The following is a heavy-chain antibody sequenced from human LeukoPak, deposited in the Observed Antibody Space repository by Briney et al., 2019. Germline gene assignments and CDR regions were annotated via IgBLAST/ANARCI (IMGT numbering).Heavy chain of an antibody. CDR3: ARDQGPWAPFDY. CDR1: GFTFSSYE. D-gene: IGHD7-27*01. J-gene: IGHJ4*02. V-gene: IGHV3-48*03. Sequence: PGGSLRLSCAASGFTFSSYEMNWVRQAPGKGLEWVSYISSSGSTIYYADSVKGRFTISRDNAKNSLYLQMNSLRAEDTAVYYCARDQGPWAPFDYWGQGTLVTVSS. CDR2: ISSSGSTI.